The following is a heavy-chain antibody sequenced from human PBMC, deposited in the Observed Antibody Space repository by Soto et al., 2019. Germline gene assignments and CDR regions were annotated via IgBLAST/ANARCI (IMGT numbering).Heavy chain of an antibody. V-gene: IGHV5-10-1*01. J-gene: IGHJ6*02. CDR1: GYLFTNYW. CDR3: SRHTLVCGADYYSSGMDV. D-gene: IGHD2-21*02. Sequence: SLKVPCQCSGYLFTNYWIHLGLEMSGGGLEWLGRIDPSESYSKYNPSFEGHVTISADKATSTAYLQWSRLWASDTAVYYCSRHTLVCGADYYSSGMDVCGQRTTVTVPS. CDR2: IDPSESYS.